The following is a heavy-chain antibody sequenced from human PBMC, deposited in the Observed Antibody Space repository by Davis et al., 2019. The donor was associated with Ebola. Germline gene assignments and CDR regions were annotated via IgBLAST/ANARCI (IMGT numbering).Heavy chain of an antibody. J-gene: IGHJ4*02. CDR3: ARRRTTYDDVRYFDY. CDR2: ITHTGST. V-gene: IGHV4-34*01. Sequence: PSETLSLTCAVYGGAFNGYYWSWIRQPPGKGLEWIGEITHTGSTNYNPSLKSRFTMSVDMSNSQISLKLYSVTAADTALYFCARRRTTYDDVRYFDYWGQGTLVTVSS. D-gene: IGHD4-17*01. CDR1: GGAFNGYY.